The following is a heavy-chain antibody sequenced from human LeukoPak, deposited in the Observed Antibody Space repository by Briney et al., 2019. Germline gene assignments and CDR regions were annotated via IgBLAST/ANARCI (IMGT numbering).Heavy chain of an antibody. D-gene: IGHD2-2*01. CDR3: ARATRDCSSASCYSHALDY. J-gene: IGHJ4*02. Sequence: GASVKVSCKASGYTFTSYDINWVRQATGQGLEWMGWRNPNSGNTGYAQKFQGRVTMTRNTPISTAYMELSSLGSEDTAVYYCARATRDCSSASCYSHALDYWGQGTLVTVSS. V-gene: IGHV1-8*01. CDR1: GYTFTSYD. CDR2: RNPNSGNT.